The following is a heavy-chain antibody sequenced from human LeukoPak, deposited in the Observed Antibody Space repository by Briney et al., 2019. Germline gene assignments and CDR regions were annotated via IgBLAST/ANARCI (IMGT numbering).Heavy chain of an antibody. V-gene: IGHV4-30-4*01. J-gene: IGHJ4*02. Sequence: SQTLSLTCTVSGGSISSGDYYWSWIRQPPGKGLEWIGYIYYSGSTYYNPSLKSRVTISVDTSKNQFSLKLSSVTAADTAVYYCASGYSYGYGHDYWGQGTLVTVSS. CDR2: IYYSGST. CDR1: GGSISSGDYY. D-gene: IGHD5-18*01. CDR3: ASGYSYGYGHDY.